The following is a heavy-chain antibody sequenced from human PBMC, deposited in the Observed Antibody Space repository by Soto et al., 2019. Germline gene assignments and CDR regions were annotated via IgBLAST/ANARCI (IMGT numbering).Heavy chain of an antibody. V-gene: IGHV3-23*01. D-gene: IGHD3-22*01. Sequence: SLRLSCAASGFTFSNDAMSWVRQAPGKGLEWVSVISGGGGSTRYADSVKGRFTISRDNSKNTLYLQMNSLRAEDTAVYYCAKNPGYYYDSTGYHFDYWGQGTLVTVSS. CDR2: ISGGGGST. J-gene: IGHJ4*02. CDR1: GFTFSNDA. CDR3: AKNPGYYYDSTGYHFDY.